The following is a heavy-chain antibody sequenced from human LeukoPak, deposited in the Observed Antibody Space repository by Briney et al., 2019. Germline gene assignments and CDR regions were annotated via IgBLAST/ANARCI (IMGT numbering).Heavy chain of an antibody. J-gene: IGHJ6*02. Sequence: GGSLRLSCAASGFTFSSYSMIWVRQAPGKGLEWVSSISSSSSYIYYADSVKGRFTISRDNAQNSLYLQMNSLRAEDTAVYYCARGQPVVPAASLRVYYYYGMDVWGQGTTVTVSS. V-gene: IGHV3-21*01. CDR2: ISSSSSYI. D-gene: IGHD2-2*01. CDR1: GFTFSSYS. CDR3: ARGQPVVPAASLRVYYYYGMDV.